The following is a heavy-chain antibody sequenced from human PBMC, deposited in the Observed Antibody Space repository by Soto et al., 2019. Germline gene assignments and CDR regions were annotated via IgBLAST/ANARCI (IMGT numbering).Heavy chain of an antibody. V-gene: IGHV4-30-2*01. Sequence: QLQLQESGSGLVKPSQTLSLTCAVSGGSISSGGYSWSWIRQPPGKGLEWIGYLYHSGSTYYNPSLRYRVTISVDRYKNAFSRKRSSVSGADTAVYYCASWYCSGGSCSFDDWGQGTLVTVSS. CDR3: ASWYCSGGSCSFDD. D-gene: IGHD2-15*01. CDR2: LYHSGST. CDR1: GGSISSGGYS. J-gene: IGHJ4*02.